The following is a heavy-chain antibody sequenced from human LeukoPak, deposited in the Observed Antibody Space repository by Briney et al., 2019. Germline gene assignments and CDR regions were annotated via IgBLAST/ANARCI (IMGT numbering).Heavy chain of an antibody. V-gene: IGHV3-7*03. CDR2: INHNGNVN. J-gene: IGHJ6*02. CDR1: GFTFTSYS. CDR3: ARGGGLDV. Sequence: GGSLRLSCAASGFTFTSYSMNWARQAPGKGLEWVASINHNGNVNYYVDSVKGRFTISRDNAKNSLYLQMSNLRAEDTAVYFCARGGGLDVWGQGATVTVSS. D-gene: IGHD3-16*01.